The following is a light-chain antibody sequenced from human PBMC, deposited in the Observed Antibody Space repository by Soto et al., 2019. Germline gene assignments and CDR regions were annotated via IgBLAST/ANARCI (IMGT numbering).Light chain of an antibody. J-gene: IGKJ1*01. CDR3: QQYNSLWT. CDR2: EAS. Sequence: DIQMTQSPSTLSASVGDRVTITCRASQSISSWLAWYQQKPGKAPKLLIYEASRLESGVPSRFSGSGSGTEFTLTISSLQPDDFATYYCQQYNSLWTFGQGTKVDIK. CDR1: QSISSW. V-gene: IGKV1-5*03.